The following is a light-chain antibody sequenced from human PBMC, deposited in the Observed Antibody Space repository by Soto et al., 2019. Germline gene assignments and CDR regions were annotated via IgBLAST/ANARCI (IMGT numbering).Light chain of an antibody. CDR3: QDYGTSRT. CDR1: QPLSSTH. J-gene: IGKJ1*01. V-gene: IGKV3-20*01. Sequence: EIVVTQSPGSLSLSPGERATLSCRASQPLSSTHLAWYQQRPGQAPRLLIYDASSRATGIPDRFSGSGSGTDFTLTISRLEPEDFAVYYCQDYGTSRTFGEGTKV. CDR2: DAS.